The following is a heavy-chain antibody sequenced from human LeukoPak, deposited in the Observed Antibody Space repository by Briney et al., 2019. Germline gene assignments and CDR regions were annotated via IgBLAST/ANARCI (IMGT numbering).Heavy chain of an antibody. CDR1: GGSFSGYY. D-gene: IGHD1-1*01. CDR3: ARATNYEQLGD. V-gene: IGHV4-34*01. J-gene: IGHJ4*02. CDR2: INHSGST. Sequence: SETLSLTCAVYGGSFSGYYWSWIRQPPGKGLEWIGEINHSGSTNYNPSLKSRVTISVDTSKNQFSLKLSSVTAADTAVYYCARATNYEQLGDWGQGTLVTVSS.